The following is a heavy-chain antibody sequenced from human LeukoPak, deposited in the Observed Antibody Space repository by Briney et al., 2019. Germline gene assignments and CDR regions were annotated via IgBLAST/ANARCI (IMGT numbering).Heavy chain of an antibody. CDR2: ISSAGTYT. V-gene: IGHV3-11*06. CDR1: GFPFTSGFTFSDYY. CDR3: ARGGTGAFDY. Sequence: GGSLRLSCAASGFPFTSGFTFSDYYMSWIRQAPGKGLEWVSYISSAGTYTNYADSVKGRFTISRDNANNSVYLQMNSLRADDTAIYYCARGGTGAFDYWGQGTLVTVSS. J-gene: IGHJ4*02. D-gene: IGHD2-8*02.